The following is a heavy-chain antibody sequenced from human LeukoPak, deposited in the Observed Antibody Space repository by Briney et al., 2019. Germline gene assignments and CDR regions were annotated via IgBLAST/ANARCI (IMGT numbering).Heavy chain of an antibody. J-gene: IGHJ6*02. CDR1: GYTLTGYY. CDR2: INPNSGGT. CDR3: ARDPTYYYDSSGYYHARIPSEYGMDV. D-gene: IGHD3-22*01. Sequence: ASVKVSCKASGYTLTGYYMHWVRQAPGQGLEWIGWINPNSGGTNYAQKFQGRVTMTRDTSISTAYMELSRLRSDDSAVYYCARDPTYYYDSSGYYHARIPSEYGMDVWGQGTTVTVSS. V-gene: IGHV1-2*02.